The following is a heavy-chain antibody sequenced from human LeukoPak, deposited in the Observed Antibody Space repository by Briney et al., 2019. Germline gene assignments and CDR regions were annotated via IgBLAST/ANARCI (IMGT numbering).Heavy chain of an antibody. CDR1: GGSISSYY. CDR2: IYYSGST. CDR3: ARNTYYYDGSGYPDY. J-gene: IGHJ4*02. D-gene: IGHD3-22*01. V-gene: IGHV4-59*01. Sequence: PSETLSLTRTVSGGSISSYYWSWIRQPPGKGLEWIGYIYYSGSTNYNPSLKSRVTISVDTSKNQFSLKLSSVTAADTAVYYCARNTYYYDGSGYPDYWGQGTLVTVSS.